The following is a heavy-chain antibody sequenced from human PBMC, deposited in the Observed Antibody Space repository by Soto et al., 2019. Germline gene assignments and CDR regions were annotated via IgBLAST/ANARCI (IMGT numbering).Heavy chain of an antibody. CDR3: ARDKERQRLGGNYYYAMDI. V-gene: IGHV1-69*05. J-gene: IGHJ6*02. D-gene: IGHD5-12*01. CDR2: INPIFRTP. Sequence: QVQLVQSGAEVKKPGSSVKVSCKASGGTFNTFAISWVRQAPGQGFEWLGGINPIFRTPDYAQKFQGRVTIIPDESASTAYMELSSLRSEDTAVYYCARDKERQRLGGNYYYAMDIWGQGTTVTVSS. CDR1: GGTFNTFA.